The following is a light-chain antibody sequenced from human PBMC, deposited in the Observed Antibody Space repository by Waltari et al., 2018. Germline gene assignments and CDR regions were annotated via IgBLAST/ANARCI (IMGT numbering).Light chain of an antibody. Sequence: EIVLTQSPATLSLSPGERATLSCRASQSVSSYLAWYQQKPGQAPRLLIYDASNSATGIPASCSGSGSGTDFTLTISSLEPEDFAVYYCQQRSNSWTFGQGTKVEIK. CDR3: QQRSNSWT. CDR1: QSVSSY. V-gene: IGKV3-11*01. CDR2: DAS. J-gene: IGKJ1*01.